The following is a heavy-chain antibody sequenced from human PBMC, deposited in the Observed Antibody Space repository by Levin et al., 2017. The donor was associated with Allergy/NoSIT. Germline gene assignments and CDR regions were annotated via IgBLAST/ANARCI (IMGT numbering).Heavy chain of an antibody. Sequence: GGSLRLSCAASGFTFSSYEMNWVRQAPGKGLEWVSYISSSGSTIYYADSVKGRFTISRDNAKNSLYLQMNSLRAEDTAVYYCARADCGGDCPRAAMSWFDPWGQGTLVTVSS. V-gene: IGHV3-48*03. J-gene: IGHJ5*02. CDR3: ARADCGGDCPRAAMSWFDP. CDR2: ISSSGSTI. D-gene: IGHD2-21*02. CDR1: GFTFSSYE.